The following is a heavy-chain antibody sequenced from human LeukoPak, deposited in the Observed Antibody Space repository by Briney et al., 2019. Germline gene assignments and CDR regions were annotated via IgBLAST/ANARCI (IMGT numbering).Heavy chain of an antibody. CDR1: GFTFSSYG. CDR2: IRYDGSNK. V-gene: IGHV3-30*02. D-gene: IGHD1-26*01. Sequence: GGSLRLSCAASGFTFSSYGMHWVRQAPGKGLEWVAFIRYDGSNKYYADSVKGRFTISRDNSKNTLYLQMNSLRAEDTAVYYCAKERVGATTNWFDPWGQGTLVTVSS. J-gene: IGHJ5*02. CDR3: AKERVGATTNWFDP.